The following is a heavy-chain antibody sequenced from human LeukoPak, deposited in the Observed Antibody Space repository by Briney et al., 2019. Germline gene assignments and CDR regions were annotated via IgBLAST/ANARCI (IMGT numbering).Heavy chain of an antibody. CDR1: GGSITTSD. V-gene: IGHV4-59*01. J-gene: IGHJ5*02. D-gene: IGHD5-12*01. Sequence: SETLSLTCDVSGGSITTSDWNWLRQPPGKGPEWIGYIYHNGGTNYNPSLESRVTMSVDVSKNQFSLRLRSVTAADTAVYYCARDSAYATNWFDPWGQGILVTVSS. CDR3: ARDSAYATNWFDP. CDR2: IYHNGGT.